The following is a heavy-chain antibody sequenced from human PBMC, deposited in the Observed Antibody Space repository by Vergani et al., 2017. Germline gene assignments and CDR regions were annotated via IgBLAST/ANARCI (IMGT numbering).Heavy chain of an antibody. CDR2: INNDGHT. D-gene: IGHD2-2*02. Sequence: QVKLQESGPGLLKPSQTLSLTCTVSGESIRSGSHYWSWIRQPAGKGLEWIGEINNDGHTNYNPSLESRVTVSRDTAKNQFSLNLMSVTAADTAVYFCYTDYHDYWGQGTLVTVSS. V-gene: IGHV4-61*02. CDR3: YTDYHDY. CDR1: GESIRSGSHY. J-gene: IGHJ4*02.